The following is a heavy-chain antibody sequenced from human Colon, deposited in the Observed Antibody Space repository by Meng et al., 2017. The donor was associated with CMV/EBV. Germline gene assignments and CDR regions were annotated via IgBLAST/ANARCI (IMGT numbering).Heavy chain of an antibody. CDR2: ISYDGRYK. V-gene: IGHV3-30*04. D-gene: IGHD2-8*02. J-gene: IGHJ4*02. CDR1: GFTFSSYS. Sequence: SGFTFSSYSMHWVRQAPGKGLEWVAVISYDGRYKNYADSVKGRFTISRDNAKNTLYLEMSSLRVEDTAVYYCAKDSRATGGHEFDSWGQGTLVTVSS. CDR3: AKDSRATGGHEFDS.